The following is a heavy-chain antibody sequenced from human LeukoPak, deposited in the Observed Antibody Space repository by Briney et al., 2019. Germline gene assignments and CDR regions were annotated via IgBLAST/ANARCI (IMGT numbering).Heavy chain of an antibody. J-gene: IGHJ5*02. V-gene: IGHV1-69*05. D-gene: IGHD3-10*01. CDR3: ARRASGLWFGELEANWFDP. Sequence: SVKVSCKASGGTFSSYAISWVRQAPGQGLEWMGGIIPIFGTANYAQKFQGRVTITTDESTSTAYMELSSLRSEDTAVYYCARRASGLWFGELEANWFDPWGQGALVAVSS. CDR1: GGTFSSYA. CDR2: IIPIFGTA.